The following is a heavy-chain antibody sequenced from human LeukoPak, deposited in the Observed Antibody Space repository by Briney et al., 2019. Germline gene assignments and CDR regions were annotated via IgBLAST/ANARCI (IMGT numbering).Heavy chain of an antibody. Sequence: PSETLSLTCTVSGGSISSYYWSWIRQPPGKGLEWIGCIYYSGSTNYNPSLKSRVTISVDTSKNQFSLKLSSVTAADTAVYYCARDRGVGATHAFDIWGQGTMVTVSS. CDR3: ARDRGVGATHAFDI. CDR1: GGSISSYY. CDR2: IYYSGST. V-gene: IGHV4-59*01. D-gene: IGHD1-26*01. J-gene: IGHJ3*02.